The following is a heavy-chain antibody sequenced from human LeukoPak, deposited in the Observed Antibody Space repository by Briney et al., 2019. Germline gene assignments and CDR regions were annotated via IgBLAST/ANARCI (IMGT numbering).Heavy chain of an antibody. CDR2: ISTTGSDI. D-gene: IGHD1/OR15-1a*01. CDR3: ARDGTTDYFDY. CDR1: GFTFSNFG. V-gene: IGHV3-21*01. J-gene: IGHJ4*02. Sequence: GGSLRLSCAASGFTFSNFGMSWVRQAPGKGLEWASSISTTGSDIYYADSVKGRFTISRDNAKNSLYLQMNSLRAEDTAVYYCARDGTTDYFDYWGQGTLVTVSS.